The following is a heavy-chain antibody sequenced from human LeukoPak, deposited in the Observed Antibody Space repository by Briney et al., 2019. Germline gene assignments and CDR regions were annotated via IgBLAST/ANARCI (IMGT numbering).Heavy chain of an antibody. CDR2: IYYSGST. D-gene: IGHD3-22*01. Sequence: PSETLSLTCTVSGGSISSSSYYWGWIRQPPGKGLEWIGSIYYSGSTYYNPSLKSRVTISVDTSKSQFSLKLSSVTAADTAVYYCASLQIDDSSGSYDYWGQGTLVTVSS. CDR1: GGSISSSSYY. CDR3: ASLQIDDSSGSYDY. J-gene: IGHJ4*02. V-gene: IGHV4-39*01.